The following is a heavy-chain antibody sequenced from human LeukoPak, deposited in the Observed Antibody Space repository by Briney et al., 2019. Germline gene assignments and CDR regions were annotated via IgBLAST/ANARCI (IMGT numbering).Heavy chain of an antibody. J-gene: IGHJ4*02. CDR2: IYSGGST. CDR1: GFTVSSNY. CDR3: ARQEDY. Sequence: PGGSLRLSCAASGFTVSSNYMSWVRQAPGKGLELVSIIYSGGSTFYADSVRGRFTISRDSSKNTLYLQMNTLRAEDTAVYYCARQEDYWGQGTLVTVSS. V-gene: IGHV3-66*04.